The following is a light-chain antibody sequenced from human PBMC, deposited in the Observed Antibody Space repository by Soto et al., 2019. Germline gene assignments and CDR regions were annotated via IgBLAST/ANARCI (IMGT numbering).Light chain of an antibody. CDR3: QHYGGSPYT. CDR1: QSVTSSY. J-gene: IGKJ2*01. V-gene: IGKV3-20*01. Sequence: EIVLTQSPGTLSLSPGERVTLSCRASQSVTSSYLAWYQHKPGLAPRLLIYGASSRAPGIPDRFSGSGSGTDFTLIISRLETEDSAVFLCQHYGGSPYTFGQGTKLEIK. CDR2: GAS.